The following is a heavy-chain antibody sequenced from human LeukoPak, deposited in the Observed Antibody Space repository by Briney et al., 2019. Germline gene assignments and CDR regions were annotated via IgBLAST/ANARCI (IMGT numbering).Heavy chain of an antibody. D-gene: IGHD3-3*01. CDR2: IIPIFGTA. V-gene: IGHV1-69*13. Sequence: ASVKVSCKASGGTFSSYAISWVRQAPGQGLEWMGGIIPIFGTANYAQKFQGRVTITADESTSTAYMELRSLRSEDTAVYYCARCQGDYDVWSGLINWFDPWGQGTLVTVSS. CDR3: ARCQGDYDVWSGLINWFDP. CDR1: GGTFSSYA. J-gene: IGHJ5*02.